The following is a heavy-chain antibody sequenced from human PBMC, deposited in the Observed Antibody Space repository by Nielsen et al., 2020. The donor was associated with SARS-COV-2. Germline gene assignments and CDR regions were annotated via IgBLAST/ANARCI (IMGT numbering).Heavy chain of an antibody. CDR1: GGSISSGGYY. V-gene: IGHV4-31*03. D-gene: IGHD4-11*01. CDR2: IYYSGST. Sequence: SETLSLTCTVSGGSISSGGYYWRWIRQHPGKGLEWIGYIYYSGSTYYNPSLKSRVTISVDTSKNQFSLKLSSVTAADTAVYYCASQNDSNYGYYYYGMDVWGQGTTVTVSS. CDR3: ASQNDSNYGYYYYGMDV. J-gene: IGHJ6*02.